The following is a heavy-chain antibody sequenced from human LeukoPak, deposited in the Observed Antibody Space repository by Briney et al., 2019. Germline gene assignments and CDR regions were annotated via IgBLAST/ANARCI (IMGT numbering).Heavy chain of an antibody. CDR3: AKDLSDSSGYYHDAFDI. D-gene: IGHD3-22*01. CDR1: GFTFSSYG. Sequence: PGRSLRLSCAASGFTFSSYGMPWVRQAPGKGLEWVSAISGSGGSTYYADSVKGRFTISRDNSKNTLYLQMNSLRAEDTAVYYCAKDLSDSSGYYHDAFDIWGQGTMVTVSS. V-gene: IGHV3-23*01. J-gene: IGHJ3*02. CDR2: ISGSGGST.